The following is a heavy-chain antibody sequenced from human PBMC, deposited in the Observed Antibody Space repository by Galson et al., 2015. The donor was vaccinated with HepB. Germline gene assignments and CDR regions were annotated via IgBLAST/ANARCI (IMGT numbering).Heavy chain of an antibody. Sequence: SLRLSCAASGFTVSSNYMSWVRQAPGKGLEWASVIYSGGSTYYADSVKGRFTISRDNSKNTLYLQMNSLRAEDTAVYYCARGTPVTPRSLLEGSYGMDVWGQGTTVTVSS. CDR2: IYSGGST. J-gene: IGHJ6*02. CDR3: ARGTPVTPRSLLEGSYGMDV. CDR1: GFTVSSNY. V-gene: IGHV3-66*02. D-gene: IGHD4-17*01.